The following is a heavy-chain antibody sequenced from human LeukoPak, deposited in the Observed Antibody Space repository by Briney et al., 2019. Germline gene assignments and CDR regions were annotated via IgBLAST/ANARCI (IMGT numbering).Heavy chain of an antibody. Sequence: PGGPLRLSCAASGFTVSSNYMSWVRHAPGKRLEGVADIYNGGSTYYADSVKGRFTISRDVYKNTLYPQMNIPRAEDTAVYYCARVAYTVVNSIRRYYFDYWGQGTLVTVSS. V-gene: IGHV3-66*01. D-gene: IGHD4-23*01. CDR1: GFTVSSNY. CDR3: ARVAYTVVNSIRRYYFDY. J-gene: IGHJ4*02. CDR2: IYNGGST.